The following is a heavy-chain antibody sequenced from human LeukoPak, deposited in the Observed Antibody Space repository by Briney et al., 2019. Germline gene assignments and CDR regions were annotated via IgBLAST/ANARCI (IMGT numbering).Heavy chain of an antibody. D-gene: IGHD5-18*01. CDR2: IFPSGGEI. Sequence: GGSLRLSCAASGFTFSTFAMIWVRQPPGKGLEWVSSIFPSGGEIHYADSVRGRFTISRDNSKSTLSLQMNSLRAEDTAVYYCARRRDERGYKDIFDIWGQGTMVTVSS. J-gene: IGHJ3*02. CDR1: GFTFSTFA. CDR3: ARRRDERGYKDIFDI. V-gene: IGHV3-23*01.